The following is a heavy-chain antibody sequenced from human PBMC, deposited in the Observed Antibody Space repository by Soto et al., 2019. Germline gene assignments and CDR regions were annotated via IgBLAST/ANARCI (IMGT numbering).Heavy chain of an antibody. J-gene: IGHJ6*02. D-gene: IGHD6-6*01. V-gene: IGHV1-46*01. Sequence: QVQLVQSGAEVKKPGASVKVSCKASGYTFTSYYMHWVRQAPGQGLEWMGIINPSGGSTSYAQKFQGRVTMTRDTSTNTVYMELSSLRSEDTAVYYCASEYSSSSDYYYYYGMDVWGQGTTVTVSS. CDR2: INPSGGST. CDR3: ASEYSSSSDYYYYYGMDV. CDR1: GYTFTSYY.